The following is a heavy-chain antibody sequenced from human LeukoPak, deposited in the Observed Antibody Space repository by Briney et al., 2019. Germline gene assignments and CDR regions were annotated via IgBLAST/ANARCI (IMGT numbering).Heavy chain of an antibody. CDR2: MNPNSGNT. Sequence: EASVKVSCKASGYTFTSYDINWVRQATGQGLEWMGWMNPNSGNTGYAQKFRGRVTMTRNTSISTAYMELSSLRSEDTAVYYCARAAGDSSGYVDYWGQGTLVTVSS. CDR1: GYTFTSYD. D-gene: IGHD3-22*01. J-gene: IGHJ4*02. CDR3: ARAAGDSSGYVDY. V-gene: IGHV1-8*01.